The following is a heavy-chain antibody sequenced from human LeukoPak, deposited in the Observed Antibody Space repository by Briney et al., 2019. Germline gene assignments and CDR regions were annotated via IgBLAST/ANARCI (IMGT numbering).Heavy chain of an antibody. CDR2: IDSSSSNV. V-gene: IGHV3-48*04. CDR1: GITFSRSS. D-gene: IGHD6-19*01. CDR3: ARDPSPAGYVDNSGQKYYFES. J-gene: IGHJ4*01. Sequence: GGSLRLSCVASGITFSRSSMNWVRQAPGKGLEWVSHIDSSSSNVYYADSVKGRFAISRDNARNSLFLQMSGLRVEDTAVYYCARDPSPAGYVDNSGQKYYFESWGQGTLVTVSS.